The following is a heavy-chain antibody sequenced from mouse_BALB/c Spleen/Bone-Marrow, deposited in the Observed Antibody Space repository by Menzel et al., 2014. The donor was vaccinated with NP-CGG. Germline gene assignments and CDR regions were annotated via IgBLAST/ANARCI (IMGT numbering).Heavy chain of an antibody. J-gene: IGHJ4*01. CDR2: ISSGDGST. CDR1: GFTFSDYY. CDR3: ARESYGYAMDY. V-gene: IGHV5-12*02. D-gene: IGHD1-1*01. Sequence: EVKVVESGGGLVQPGGSLKLSCATSGFTFSDYYMFWVRQTPDKRLEWVAYISSGDGSTYYPDTVKGRFTISRDNAKNTLYLQMSRLKSEDSAMYYCARESYGYAMDYWGQGTSVTVSS.